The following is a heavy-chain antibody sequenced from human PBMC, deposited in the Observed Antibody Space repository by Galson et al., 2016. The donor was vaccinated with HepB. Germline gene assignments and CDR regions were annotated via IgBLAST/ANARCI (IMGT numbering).Heavy chain of an antibody. CDR3: ARDRYGDYLDY. D-gene: IGHD4-17*01. CDR2: IWYDRNNK. Sequence: SLRLSCAASGFTFNSYGMHWVRQAPGKGLEWVAIIWYDRNNKYYADSVKGRFTISRDISKNTLYLQMNGLRAEDTAVYYCARDRYGDYLDYWGQGTLVTVSS. J-gene: IGHJ4*02. V-gene: IGHV3-33*01. CDR1: GFTFNSYG.